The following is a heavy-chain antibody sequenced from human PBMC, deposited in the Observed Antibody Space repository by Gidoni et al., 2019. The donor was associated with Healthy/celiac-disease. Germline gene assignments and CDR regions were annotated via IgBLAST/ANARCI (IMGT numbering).Heavy chain of an antibody. D-gene: IGHD3-3*01. CDR3: ARGGLRFLEWLFFDY. Sequence: QVQLVQSGAVVKKPGASLKVSCKAAGYTFTGYNMHWVRQAPGQGLAWMGWINPNSGGTNYAQKFKGRVTMTRDTSISTAYMELSRLRSDDTAVYYCARGGLRFLEWLFFDYWGQGTLVTVSS. CDR2: INPNSGGT. J-gene: IGHJ4*02. CDR1: GYTFTGYN. V-gene: IGHV1-2*02.